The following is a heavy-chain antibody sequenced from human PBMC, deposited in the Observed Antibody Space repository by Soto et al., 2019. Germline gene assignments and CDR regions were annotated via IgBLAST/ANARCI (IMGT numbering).Heavy chain of an antibody. CDR3: ATGGIHYET. D-gene: IGHD4-17*01. Sequence: GGSLRLSCTVSGFAFRHNYLTWIRQAPGKGLEWLSYINTGGSPAYYADSVKGRFTISTDIAKKSLYLQMDSLRADDTGVYYCATGGIHYETWGQGTLVTVSS. CDR2: INTGGSPA. CDR1: GFAFRHNY. V-gene: IGHV3-11*01. J-gene: IGHJ5*02.